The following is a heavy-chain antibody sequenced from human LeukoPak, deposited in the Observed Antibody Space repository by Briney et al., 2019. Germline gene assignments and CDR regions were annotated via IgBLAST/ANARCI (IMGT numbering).Heavy chain of an antibody. J-gene: IGHJ4*02. Sequence: PGGSLRLSCAASGFTFSSYWMSWVRQAPGKGLEWVANIKQDGSEKYYVDSVKGRFTISRDNAKNSLYLQMNSLRAEDTAVYYCAMGGDITTSQFDYWGQGTLVTVSS. D-gene: IGHD5-12*01. CDR2: IKQDGSEK. V-gene: IGHV3-7*01. CDR3: AMGGDITTSQFDY. CDR1: GFTFSSYW.